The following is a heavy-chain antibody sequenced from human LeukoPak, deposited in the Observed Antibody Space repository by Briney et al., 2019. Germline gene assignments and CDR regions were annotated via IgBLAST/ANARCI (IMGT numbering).Heavy chain of an antibody. CDR3: AKKHYYDSSGYLGAFDY. D-gene: IGHD3-22*01. CDR1: GFTFSSYG. J-gene: IGHJ4*02. CDR2: IWHDGSKK. V-gene: IGHV3-33*06. Sequence: GGSLRLSCSASGFTFSSYGMHWVRQAPGKGLEWVAIIWHDGSKKYYADSVKGRFTISRDNSKNTLYLQMNSLRAEDTAVYYCAKKHYYDSSGYLGAFDYWGQGTLVTVSS.